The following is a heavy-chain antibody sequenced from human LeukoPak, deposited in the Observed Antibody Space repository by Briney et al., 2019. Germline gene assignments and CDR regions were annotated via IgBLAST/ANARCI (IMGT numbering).Heavy chain of an antibody. CDR2: MCGTAGCT. CDR1: GFTFYMYA. Sequence: PGGSLRLSCQASGFTFYMYAMSWVRQAPGKGLEWVASMCGTAGCTFYPDSVKGRFTISRDSSKNVLYLRMNSLTAEDTAIYYCAKDRPNFHENGGHYYRRDGDSWGQGTLVTVSS. CDR3: AKDRPNFHENGGHYYRRDGDS. J-gene: IGHJ5*01. V-gene: IGHV3-23*01. D-gene: IGHD3-22*01.